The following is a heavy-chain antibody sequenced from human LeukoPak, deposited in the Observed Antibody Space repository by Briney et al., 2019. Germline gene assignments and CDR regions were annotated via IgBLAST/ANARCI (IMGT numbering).Heavy chain of an antibody. CDR2: ISSSSSYI. CDR3: AREVQLLWYYYYMDV. Sequence: KPGGSLRLSCAASGFTFSSYSTNWVRQAPGKGLEWVSSISSSSSYIYYADSVKGRFTISRDNAKNSLYLQMNSLRAEDTAVYSCAREVQLLWYYYYMDVWGKGTTVTVSS. J-gene: IGHJ6*03. D-gene: IGHD2-2*01. CDR1: GFTFSSYS. V-gene: IGHV3-21*01.